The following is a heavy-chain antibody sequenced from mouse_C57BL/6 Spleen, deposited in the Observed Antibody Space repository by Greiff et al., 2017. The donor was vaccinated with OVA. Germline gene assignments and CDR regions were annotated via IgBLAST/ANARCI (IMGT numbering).Heavy chain of an antibody. J-gene: IGHJ4*01. CDR2: ILPGSGST. CDR3: ARSIYYGNRGNAMDY. CDR1: GYTFTGYW. V-gene: IGHV1-9*01. D-gene: IGHD2-1*01. Sequence: QVQLQQSGAELMKPGASVKLSCKATGYTFTGYWIEWVQQRPGHGLEWIGEILPGSGSTNYNEKFKGKATFTADTSSNTAYMQLSSLTTEDSAIYYGARSIYYGNRGNAMDYWGQGTSVTVSS.